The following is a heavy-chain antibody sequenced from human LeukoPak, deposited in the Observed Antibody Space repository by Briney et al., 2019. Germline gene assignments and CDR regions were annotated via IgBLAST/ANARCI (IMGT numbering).Heavy chain of an antibody. CDR3: ARKGNWFDP. CDR2: ISTYNGDT. D-gene: IGHD3-10*01. V-gene: IGHV1-18*01. Sequence: GASVKVSCKASGYTFTKFDFSWVRQAPGQGLEWMGWISTYNGDTKYAQKFQGRVTMTTDTSTTTAYMELRSLRSDDTAVYYCARKGNWFDPWGQGTLVTVSS. CDR1: GYTFTKFD. J-gene: IGHJ5*02.